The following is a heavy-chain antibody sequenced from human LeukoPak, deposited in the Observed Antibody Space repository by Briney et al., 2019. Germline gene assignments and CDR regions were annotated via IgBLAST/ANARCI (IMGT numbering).Heavy chain of an antibody. CDR3: ARESAAVYDY. CDR2: INTNTGNP. V-gene: IGHV7-4-1*02. CDR1: GYTFTSYA. Sequence: GASVRVSCKASGYTFTSYAMNWVRQAPGQGLEWMGWINTNTGNPTYAQGFTGRFVFSLDPSVTTAYLQISSLKAEDTAVYYCARESAAVYDYWGQGTLVTVSS. D-gene: IGHD6-25*01. J-gene: IGHJ4*02.